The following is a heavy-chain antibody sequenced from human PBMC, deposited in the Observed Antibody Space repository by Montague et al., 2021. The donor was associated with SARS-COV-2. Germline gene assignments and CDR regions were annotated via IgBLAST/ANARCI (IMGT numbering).Heavy chain of an antibody. V-gene: IGHV3-21*01. D-gene: IGHD2-2*01. Sequence: SLRLSCAVSGFTFSSYSMNWVRQAPGKGLEWVSSISGRSSYIYYXDSXKGRFTISRDNARNSLHLQMNSLRAEDTAVYYCARDSGIFVASYYFDYWGQGTLVTVSS. CDR1: GFTFSSYS. CDR2: ISGRSSYI. CDR3: ARDSGIFVASYYFDY. J-gene: IGHJ4*02.